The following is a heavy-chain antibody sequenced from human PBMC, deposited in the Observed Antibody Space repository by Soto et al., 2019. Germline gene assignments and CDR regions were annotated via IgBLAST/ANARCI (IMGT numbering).Heavy chain of an antibody. Sequence: QVQLVQSGAEVKKPGASVKVSCKASGYTFTSYGISWVRQAPGQGLEWMGWISAYNGNTNYAQKLQDRVTMTTDTSTSTAYMELRSLRSDDTAVYYCAREAGHYYDSSGSSLGDYWGQGTLVTVSS. J-gene: IGHJ4*02. CDR1: GYTFTSYG. CDR2: ISAYNGNT. CDR3: AREAGHYYDSSGSSLGDY. V-gene: IGHV1-18*04. D-gene: IGHD3-22*01.